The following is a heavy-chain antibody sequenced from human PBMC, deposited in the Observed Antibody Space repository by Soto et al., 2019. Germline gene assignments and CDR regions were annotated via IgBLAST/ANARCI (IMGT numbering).Heavy chain of an antibody. CDR1: GFTFSNYA. CDR2: ISGSGDTT. Sequence: GGSLRLSCAASGFTFSNYAMSWVRQAPGKGLEWVSAISGSGDTTYYADSVKGRFTISRDNSKNTLYLQMNSLRADDTAVYYCATDPYYGLSGRGQGTLVTVSS. J-gene: IGHJ4*02. V-gene: IGHV3-23*01. D-gene: IGHD3-10*01. CDR3: ATDPYYGLSG.